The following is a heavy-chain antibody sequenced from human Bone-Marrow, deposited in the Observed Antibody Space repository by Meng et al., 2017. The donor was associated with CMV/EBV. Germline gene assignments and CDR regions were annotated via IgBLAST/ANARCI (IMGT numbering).Heavy chain of an antibody. CDR1: GGSFSGYY. CDR3: ARRPQYSSSSNSEFDY. J-gene: IGHJ4*02. V-gene: IGHV4-34*01. Sequence: YGGSFSGYYWSWIRQPPGKGLEWIGEINRSGSTNYNPSLKSRVTISVDTSKNQFSLKLSSVTAADTAVYYCARRPQYSSSSNSEFDYWGQGTLVTVSS. D-gene: IGHD6-13*01. CDR2: INRSGST.